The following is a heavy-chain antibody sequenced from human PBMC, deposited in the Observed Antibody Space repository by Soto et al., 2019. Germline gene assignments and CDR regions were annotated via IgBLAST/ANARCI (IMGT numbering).Heavy chain of an antibody. CDR3: ARESGGYDSSTRYGLDV. CDR2: IYYSGST. V-gene: IGHV4-31*03. Sequence: QVQLQESGPGLVKPSQTLSLTCSVSGGSISSVGHYWTWIRQQPGKGLEWIGYIYYSGSTDYNPSLKSRVTISVDRSKNQFSLNLSSVTAADTAIYYCARESGGYDSSTRYGLDVW. D-gene: IGHD6-25*01. J-gene: IGHJ6*01. CDR1: GGSISSVGHY.